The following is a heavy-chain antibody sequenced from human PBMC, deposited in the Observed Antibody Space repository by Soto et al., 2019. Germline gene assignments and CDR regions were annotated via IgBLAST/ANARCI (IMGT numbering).Heavy chain of an antibody. D-gene: IGHD5-12*01. CDR1: GDSISSNNW. CDR3: ARRVATIGYFDY. V-gene: IGHV4-4*02. Sequence: SETLSLTCAVSGDSISSNNWLSWVRQPPGKGLEWIGEIYHSGSTNYNPSLKSRVTISVDKSKNQFSVNLNSVTAADTAVYYCARRVATIGYFDYWGQGTLVTVSS. CDR2: IYHSGST. J-gene: IGHJ4*02.